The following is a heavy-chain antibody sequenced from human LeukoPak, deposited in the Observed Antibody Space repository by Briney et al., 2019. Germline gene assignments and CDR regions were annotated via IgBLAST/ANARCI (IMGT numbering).Heavy chain of an antibody. J-gene: IGHJ4*02. Sequence: SVKVSCKASGGTFSSYAISWVRQAPGQGLEWMGRVIPIFGTANYAQKFQGRVTITTDESTSTAYMELSSLRSEGTAVYYCARGRRHGDYERRYYFDYWGQGTLVTVSS. CDR2: VIPIFGTA. CDR1: GGTFSSYA. D-gene: IGHD4-17*01. CDR3: ARGRRHGDYERRYYFDY. V-gene: IGHV1-69*05.